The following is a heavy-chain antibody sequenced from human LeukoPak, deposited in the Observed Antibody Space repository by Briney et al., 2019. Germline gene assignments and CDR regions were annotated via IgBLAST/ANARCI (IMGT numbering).Heavy chain of an antibody. CDR2: IIPIFGTA. J-gene: IGHJ5*02. Sequence: GSSVKVSCKASGGTFSSYAISWVRQAPGHGLEWRGGIIPIFGTANYAQKFQGRVTITTDESTSTAYMELSSLRSEDTAVYYCARGITMVRGVIRTRGYNWFDPWGQGTLVTVSS. CDR1: GGTFSSYA. CDR3: ARGITMVRGVIRTRGYNWFDP. V-gene: IGHV1-69*05. D-gene: IGHD3-10*01.